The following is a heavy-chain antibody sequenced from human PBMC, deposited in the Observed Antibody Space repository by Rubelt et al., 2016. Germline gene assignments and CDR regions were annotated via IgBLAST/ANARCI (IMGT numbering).Heavy chain of an antibody. CDR3: ARDKFPSSSYAFDI. Sequence: INPNSGGTNYAQKFQGRVTMTRDTSISTAYMELSRLRSDDTAVYYCARDKFPSSSYAFDIWGQGTMVTVSS. D-gene: IGHD6-6*01. CDR2: INPNSGGT. J-gene: IGHJ3*02. V-gene: IGHV1-2*02.